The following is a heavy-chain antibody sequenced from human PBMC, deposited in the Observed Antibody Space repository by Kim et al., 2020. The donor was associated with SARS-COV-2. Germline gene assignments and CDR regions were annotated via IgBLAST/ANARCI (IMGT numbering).Heavy chain of an antibody. V-gene: IGHV4-31*03. CDR3: RSSGYRDAFDI. CDR1: GGSISSGGYY. CDR2: IYYSGST. D-gene: IGHD3-22*01. Sequence: SETLSLTCTVSGGSISSGGYYWSWIRQHPGKGLEWIGYIYYSGSTYYNPSLKSRVTISVDTSKNQFSLKLSSVTAADTAVYYCRSSGYRDAFDIWGQGTMVTVSS. J-gene: IGHJ3*02.